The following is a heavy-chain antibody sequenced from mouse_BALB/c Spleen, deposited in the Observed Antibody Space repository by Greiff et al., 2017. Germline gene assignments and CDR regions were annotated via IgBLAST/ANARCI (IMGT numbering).Heavy chain of an antibody. D-gene: IGHD3-1*01. Sequence: LQQPGSELVRPGASVKLSCKASGYTFTSYWMHWVKQRPGQGLEWIGNIYPGSGSTNYDEKFKSKATLTVDTSSSTAYMQLSSLTSEDSAVYSCTRSAARGMDYWGQGTSVTVSS. CDR2: IYPGSGST. CDR1: GYTFTSYW. V-gene: IGHV1S22*01. J-gene: IGHJ4*01. CDR3: TRSAARGMDY.